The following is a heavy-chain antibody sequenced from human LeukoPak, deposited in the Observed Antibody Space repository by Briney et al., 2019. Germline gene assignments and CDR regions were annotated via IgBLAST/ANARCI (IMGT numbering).Heavy chain of an antibody. Sequence: TSETLSLTCTVSGGSISSSSFFWAWIRQPPGKGLEWIGTVSYSGTTYYSPSLKSRVTISIDGSKNQFSLKLSSVTAADTAVYYCARNGYYFDYWGQGTLVTVSS. V-gene: IGHV4-39*07. J-gene: IGHJ4*02. D-gene: IGHD1-14*01. CDR3: ARNGYYFDY. CDR2: VSYSGTT. CDR1: GGSISSSSFF.